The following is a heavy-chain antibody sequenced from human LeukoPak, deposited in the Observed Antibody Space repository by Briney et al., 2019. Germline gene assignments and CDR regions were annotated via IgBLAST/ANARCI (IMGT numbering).Heavy chain of an antibody. CDR1: GYTFTNYG. V-gene: IGHV1-18*01. J-gene: IGHJ4*02. D-gene: IGHD5-12*01. CDR2: ISTYNGNT. CDR3: AREYHHMNSGYDYDLDY. Sequence: GASVKVSCKASGYTFTNYGISWVRQAPGQGLEWMGWISTYNGNTNYAQKLQGRVTMTTDTSTNTAYMELRSLRSDDTAVYYCAREYHHMNSGYDYDLDYWGQGTLVTVSS.